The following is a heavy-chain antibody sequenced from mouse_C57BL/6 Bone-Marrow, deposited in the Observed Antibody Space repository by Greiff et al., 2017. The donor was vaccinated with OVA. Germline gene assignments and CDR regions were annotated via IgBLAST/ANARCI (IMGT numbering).Heavy chain of an antibody. CDR3: ARAGDYDRCAY. D-gene: IGHD2-4*01. Sequence: QVQLKESGAELARPGASVKLSCKASGYTFTSYGISWVKQRTGQGLEWIGEIYPRSGNTYYNEKFKGKATLTADKSSSTAYMELRSLTSEDSAVYICARAGDYDRCAYWGQGSLGTVSA. J-gene: IGHJ3*01. V-gene: IGHV1-81*01. CDR2: IYPRSGNT. CDR1: GYTFTSYG.